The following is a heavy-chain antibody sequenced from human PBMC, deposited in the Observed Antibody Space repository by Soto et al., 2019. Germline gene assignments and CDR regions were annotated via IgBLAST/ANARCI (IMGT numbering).Heavy chain of an antibody. V-gene: IGHV3-72*01. CDR3: TRVRSSTWGLDAFDI. D-gene: IGHD6-13*01. CDR1: GFSFSDHY. CDR2: TRNRANRYTT. Sequence: PGGSLRLSCAASGFSFSDHYMDWVRQAPGKGLEWVGRTRNRANRYTTEYAASVKGRFTISRDDSKNSLYLQMNSLETEDTAVYYCTRVRSSTWGLDAFDIWGQGIMVTV. J-gene: IGHJ3*02.